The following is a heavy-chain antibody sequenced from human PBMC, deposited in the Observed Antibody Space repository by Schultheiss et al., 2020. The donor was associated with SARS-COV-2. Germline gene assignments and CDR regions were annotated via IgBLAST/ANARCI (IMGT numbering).Heavy chain of an antibody. J-gene: IGHJ6*02. D-gene: IGHD3-22*01. CDR2: INPSGGSA. CDR1: GYTFTRYY. CDR3: ARGEDFYDKGGMEF. V-gene: IGHV1-46*01. Sequence: ASVKVSCKASGYTFTRYYMHWVRQAPGQGLEWMGIINPSGGSARNAQKFQGRVAMTRDTSTSTVYMELSSLTSEDTAVYYCARGEDFYDKGGMEFWGQGTTVTVSS.